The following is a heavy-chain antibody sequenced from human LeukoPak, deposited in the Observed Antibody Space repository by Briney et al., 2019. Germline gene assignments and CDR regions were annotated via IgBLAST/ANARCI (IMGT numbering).Heavy chain of an antibody. D-gene: IGHD5-12*01. V-gene: IGHV4-59*08. CDR2: IYYSGST. CDR1: GGSISGYY. CDR3: ARRFSGYDPGYWYFDL. J-gene: IGHJ2*01. Sequence: SETLSLTCTVSGGSISGYYWSWVRQPPGKGLEFIGYIYYSGSTNYNPSLKSRVTISVDTSKNQFSLQLSSVTAADTAVYYCARRFSGYDPGYWYFDLWGRGTLVTVSS.